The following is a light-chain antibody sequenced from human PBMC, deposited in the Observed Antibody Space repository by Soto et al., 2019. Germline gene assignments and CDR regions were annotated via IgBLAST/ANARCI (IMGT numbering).Light chain of an antibody. CDR2: GAS. J-gene: IGKJ5*01. V-gene: IGKV3-15*01. Sequence: LTQSPGTLSLTPGERATLSCRASQTVSSNLAWYQQKPGQAPRLLIYGASTRATGIPARFSGSGSGTEFTLTISSLQSEDFAVYYCQQYNNWPLTFGQGTRLEV. CDR1: QTVSSN. CDR3: QQYNNWPLT.